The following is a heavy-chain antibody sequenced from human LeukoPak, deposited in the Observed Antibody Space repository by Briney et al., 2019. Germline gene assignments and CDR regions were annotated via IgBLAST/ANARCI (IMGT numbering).Heavy chain of an antibody. V-gene: IGHV3-64*01. CDR3: ARARLTGNARWFDP. CDR1: GFTFSSYA. CDR2: ISSNGGST. Sequence: PGGSLRLSCAASGFTFSSYAMHWVRQAPGKGLEYVSAISSNGGSTYYANSVKGRFTIPRDNSKNTLYLQMGSLRAEDMAVYYWARARLTGNARWFDPWGQGTLVTVSS. D-gene: IGHD7-27*01. J-gene: IGHJ5*02.